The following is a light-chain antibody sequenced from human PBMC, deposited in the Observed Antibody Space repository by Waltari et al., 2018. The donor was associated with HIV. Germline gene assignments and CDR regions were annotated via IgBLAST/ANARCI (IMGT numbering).Light chain of an antibody. Sequence: QFVSPQPPLVSAAPALKVTISCSGSSPTIWNNYVSWYQQHPATAPKLLIYDDNKRPSGSPDRFSGCKSGTSATLGITGLQTGDEDDYYCGTWDSSLSAVVFGGGTKLTVL. CDR2: DDN. V-gene: IGLV1-51*01. CDR3: GTWDSSLSAVV. J-gene: IGLJ2*01. CDR1: SPTIWNNY.